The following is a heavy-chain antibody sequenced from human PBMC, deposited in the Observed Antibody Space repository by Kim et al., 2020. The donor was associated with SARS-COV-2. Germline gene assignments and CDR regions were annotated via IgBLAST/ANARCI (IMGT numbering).Heavy chain of an antibody. CDR1: GFTFSSYA. V-gene: IGHV3-23*01. Sequence: GGSLRLSCAASGFTFSSYAMSWVRQAPGKGLEWVSAISGSGGSTYYADSVKGRFTISRDNSKNTLYLQMNSLRAEDTAVYYCAKDQNRAWSPHDAFDIWGQGTMVTVSS. J-gene: IGHJ3*02. CDR3: AKDQNRAWSPHDAFDI. CDR2: ISGSGGST. D-gene: IGHD1-26*01.